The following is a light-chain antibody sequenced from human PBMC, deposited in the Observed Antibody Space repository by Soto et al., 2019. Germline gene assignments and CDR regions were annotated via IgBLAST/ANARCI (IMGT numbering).Light chain of an antibody. CDR1: SGDVDPYNY. CDR3: CSYVGTPL. CDR2: DVN. Sequence: QSALTQPPSVSGSPGQSVTISCTGTSGDVDPYNYVSWYQQHPGRAPKLVIYDVNMRPSGVPDRFSGSKSGDTSSLSLSGLPAEDEAYYYCCSYVGTPLVGGGTKLTVL. J-gene: IGLJ2*01. V-gene: IGLV2-11*01.